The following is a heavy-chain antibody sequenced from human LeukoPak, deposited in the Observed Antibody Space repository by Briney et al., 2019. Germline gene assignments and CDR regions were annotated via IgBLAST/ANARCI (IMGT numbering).Heavy chain of an antibody. CDR3: ARQVTQNLASHRVWFDP. V-gene: IGHV5-51*01. CDR1: GYSFTTHW. J-gene: IGHJ5*02. D-gene: IGHD3-3*02. CDR2: IYPGDSDT. Sequence: GESLNTSCKGSGYSFTTHWIARVRQMPGKGLEWMGIIYPGDSDTTYSPSFQGQVSISVDKSISTAYLQWSSLKASDTAMYYCARQVTQNLASHRVWFDPWGQGTLVTVSS.